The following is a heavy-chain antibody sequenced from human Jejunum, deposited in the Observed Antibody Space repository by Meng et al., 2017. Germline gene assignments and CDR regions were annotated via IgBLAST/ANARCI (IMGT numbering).Heavy chain of an antibody. J-gene: IGHJ4*02. D-gene: IGHD3-16*01. Sequence: QVQLQESGPGLVRPSETLSLTCPVSGVSVTSGHYYWSWVRQPPGQGLEWIGHVFYTGSTNYSPSFKSRVTISVHTSMNQFSLKLNSVTAADTAVYYCARGGWDFEYWGQGILVTVSS. V-gene: IGHV4-61*01. CDR3: ARGGWDFEY. CDR1: GVSVTSGHYY. CDR2: VFYTGST.